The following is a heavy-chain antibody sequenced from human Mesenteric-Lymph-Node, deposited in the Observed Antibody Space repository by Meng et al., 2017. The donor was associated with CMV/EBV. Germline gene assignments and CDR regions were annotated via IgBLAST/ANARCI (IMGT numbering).Heavy chain of an antibody. CDR2: ILPILGAA. D-gene: IGHD5-12*01. J-gene: IGHJ1*01. V-gene: IGHV1-69*08. CDR1: GGSSSSYS. Sequence: SGGSSSSYSISWVRQAPGQWLEWMGGILPILGAACYAQKFQGRVTFTADKSTSTAYMELTSLRSEDTAVFYCARRTGYSYTEFFQDWGQGTLVTVSS. CDR3: ARRTGYSYTEFFQD.